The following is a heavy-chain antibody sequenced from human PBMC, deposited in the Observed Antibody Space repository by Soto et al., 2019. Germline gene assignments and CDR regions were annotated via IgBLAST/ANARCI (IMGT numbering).Heavy chain of an antibody. CDR3: SRGTIVARQHLGY. CDR1: GFTFSSYA. V-gene: IGHV3-30*03. J-gene: IGHJ4*02. CDR2: ISIRGGDE. D-gene: IGHD6-6*01. Sequence: QVQLVESGGGVVQPGKSLSLSCAASGFTFSSYAMHWARQAPGKGLEWVTVISIRGGDEYYAESVRGRFSISRDDSKNTLYLQMDSPKAEDTAVYYCSRGTIVARQHLGYRGQGTLVTVS.